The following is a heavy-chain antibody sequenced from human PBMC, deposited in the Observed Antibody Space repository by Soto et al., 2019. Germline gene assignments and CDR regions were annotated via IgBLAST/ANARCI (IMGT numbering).Heavy chain of an antibody. V-gene: IGHV3-21*04. CDR1: GFTFSSYA. CDR2: ISSSSSYI. J-gene: IGHJ2*01. CDR3: AKEPVGPDWYFDL. Sequence: GGSLRLSCSASGFTFSSYAMHWVRQAPGKGLEWVSSISSSSSYIYYADSVKGRFTASRDNSKNTLYLQMNSLRAEDTAVYNCAKEPVGPDWYFDLWGRGTLVTVSS.